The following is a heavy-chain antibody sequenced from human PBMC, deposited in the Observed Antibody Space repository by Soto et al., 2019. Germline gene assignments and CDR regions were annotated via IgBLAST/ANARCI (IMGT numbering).Heavy chain of an antibody. D-gene: IGHD1-20*01. CDR3: ARQQVSARETPYFQH. CDR2: IYYSGST. Sequence: SETLSLTCTVSGGSISSSSYYWGWIRQPPGKGLEWIGSIYYSGSTYYNPSLKSRVTISVDTSKNQFSLKLSSVTAADTAVYYCARQQVSARETPYFQHWGQGTLVTVSS. CDR1: GGSISSSSYY. J-gene: IGHJ1*01. V-gene: IGHV4-39*01.